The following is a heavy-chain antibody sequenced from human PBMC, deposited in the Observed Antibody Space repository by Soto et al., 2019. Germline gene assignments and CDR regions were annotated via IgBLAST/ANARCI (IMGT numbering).Heavy chain of an antibody. CDR1: GGSIRTSSFY. J-gene: IGHJ5*02. V-gene: IGHV4-39*01. CDR3: AMTFLMGDPVVNWFDP. CDR2: IVYTGST. Sequence: QLQLQESGPGLVKPSETLSLTCTVSGGSIRTSSFYWGWIRQPPGKGLEWIGTIVYTGSTYYNPSLNLRVTIPVDTPKNQFSLNLTAVTAADTAVYYCAMTFLMGDPVVNWFDPWGQGTLVTVSS. D-gene: IGHD1-26*01.